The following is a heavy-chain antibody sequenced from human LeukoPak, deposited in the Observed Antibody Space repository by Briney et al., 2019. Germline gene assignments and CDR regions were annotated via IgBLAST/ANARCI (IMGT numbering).Heavy chain of an antibody. J-gene: IGHJ4*02. D-gene: IGHD3-22*01. V-gene: IGHV1-69*04. CDR3: ASPMYYYDSSGYYAH. CDR2: IIPILGIA. Sequence: GASVKVSCKASGGTFSSYAISWVRQAPGQGLEWMGRIIPILGIANYAQKFQGGVTITADKSTSTAYMELSSLRSEDTAVYYCASPMYYYDSSGYYAHWGQGTLVTVSS. CDR1: GGTFSSYA.